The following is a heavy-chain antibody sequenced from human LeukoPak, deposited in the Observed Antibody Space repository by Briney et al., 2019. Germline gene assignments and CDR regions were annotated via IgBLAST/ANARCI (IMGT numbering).Heavy chain of an antibody. J-gene: IGHJ4*02. CDR2: IYYSGSP. V-gene: IGHV4-59*01. D-gene: IGHD6-13*01. CDR3: ARSLAAAGNYFDY. Sequence: VYIYYSGSPNYHPSLKSRVTISVDTSKNQFSLKLSSVTAADTAVYYCARSLAAAGNYFDYWGQGTLVTVSS.